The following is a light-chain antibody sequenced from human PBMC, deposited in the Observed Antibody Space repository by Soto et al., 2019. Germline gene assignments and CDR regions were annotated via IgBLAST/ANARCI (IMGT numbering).Light chain of an antibody. V-gene: IGLV1-44*01. CDR3: AAWDDSLNGHVV. CDR1: SSNIGSNI. J-gene: IGLJ2*01. CDR2: SDN. Sequence: QSVLTQPPSASGTAGQRVTISCSGSSSNIGSNIVNWYQQLPGTAPKLLIFSDNQRPSGVPDRFSGSRSGTSASLAISGLQSEDEADYYCAAWDDSLNGHVVFGGGTKLTV.